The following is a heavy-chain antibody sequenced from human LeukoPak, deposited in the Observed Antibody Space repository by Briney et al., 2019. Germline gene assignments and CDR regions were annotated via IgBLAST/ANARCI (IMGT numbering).Heavy chain of an antibody. CDR3: ARGIWSRTVSSYYLDY. D-gene: IGHD3-3*01. Sequence: ASVKVSCKASGYTFTNYAMQWVRQAPGQRLEWMGWINAGNGNTRYSQRFQGRVTITRDTSAGTVYMEVTSLRSEDTAVYYCARGIWSRTVSSYYLDYWGQGTLVTVSS. V-gene: IGHV1-3*01. CDR2: INAGNGNT. J-gene: IGHJ4*02. CDR1: GYTFTNYA.